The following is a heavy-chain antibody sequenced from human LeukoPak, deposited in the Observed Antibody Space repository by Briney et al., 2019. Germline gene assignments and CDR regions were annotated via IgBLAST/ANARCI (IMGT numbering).Heavy chain of an antibody. Sequence: SETLSLTCTVSGGSISSGSYYWGWIRPPPGKGLEWIGSMYYSGNTYYNPSRKSRVTISVDTSKNQFSLKLSSVTAADTAVYYCARRLRYGLDWFDPWGQGTLVTVSS. CDR2: MYYSGNT. CDR1: GGSISSGSYY. CDR3: ARRLRYGLDWFDP. V-gene: IGHV4-39*01. J-gene: IGHJ5*02. D-gene: IGHD4-17*01.